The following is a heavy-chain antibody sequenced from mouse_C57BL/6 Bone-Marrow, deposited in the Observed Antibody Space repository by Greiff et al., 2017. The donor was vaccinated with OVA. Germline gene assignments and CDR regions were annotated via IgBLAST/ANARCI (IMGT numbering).Heavy chain of an antibody. CDR2: INPNNGGT. D-gene: IGHD2-4*01. CDR1: GYTFTDYY. Sequence: VQLQQSGPELVKPGASVKISCKASGYTFTDYYMNWVKQSHGKSLEWIGDINPNNGGTSYKQKFKGKATLTVDKSSSTAYMALRSLTSEDSALYNCAREGIYYDYCFDYWGQGTTLTVSS. J-gene: IGHJ2*01. V-gene: IGHV1-26*01. CDR3: AREGIYYDYCFDY.